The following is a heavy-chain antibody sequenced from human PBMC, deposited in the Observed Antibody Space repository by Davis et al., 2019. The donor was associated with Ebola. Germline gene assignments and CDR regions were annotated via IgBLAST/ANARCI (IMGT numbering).Heavy chain of an antibody. CDR3: ARQRYYFGMDV. CDR2: ISASGSTI. Sequence: PGGSLRLSCVASGFIFSNYDMNWVRQAPGKGLEWISYISASGSTIYYADSVKGRFTISRDNAKNSLSLQTNSLRDDDTATYYCARQRYYFGMDVWGQGTTVTVS. J-gene: IGHJ6*02. CDR1: GFIFSNYD. V-gene: IGHV3-48*02. D-gene: IGHD5-24*01.